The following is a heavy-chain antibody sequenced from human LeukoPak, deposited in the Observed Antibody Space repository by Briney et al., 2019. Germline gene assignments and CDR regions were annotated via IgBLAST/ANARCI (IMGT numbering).Heavy chain of an antibody. CDR3: ARRGYCSGGSCYAGLNWSDP. CDR2: IYYSGST. CDR1: GGSISSGDHY. Sequence: SETLSLTCTVSGGSISSGDHYWSWIRQPPGKGLEWIGHIYYSGSTYYNPSLKSRVTISVDTSKNQFSLKLSSVSAADTAVYYCARRGYCSGGSCYAGLNWSDPWGQGTLVTVSS. V-gene: IGHV4-30-4*01. D-gene: IGHD2-15*01. J-gene: IGHJ5*02.